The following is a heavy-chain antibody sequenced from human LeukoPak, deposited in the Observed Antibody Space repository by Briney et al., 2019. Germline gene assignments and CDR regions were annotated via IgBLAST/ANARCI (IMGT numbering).Heavy chain of an antibody. CDR2: INPNSGGT. V-gene: IGHV1-2*04. Sequence: GASVKVSCKASGYTFTGYYMHWVRQAPGQGLEWMGWINPNSGGTNYAQKFQGWVTMTRDTSISTAYMELSRLRSDDTAVYYCARSGLGSGWNYYYYYGMDVWGQGTTVTVSS. CDR1: GYTFTGYY. J-gene: IGHJ6*02. D-gene: IGHD6-25*01. CDR3: ARSGLGSGWNYYYYYGMDV.